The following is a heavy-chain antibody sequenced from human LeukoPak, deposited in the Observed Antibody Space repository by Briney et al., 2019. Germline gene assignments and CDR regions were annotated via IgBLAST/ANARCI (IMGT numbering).Heavy chain of an antibody. J-gene: IGHJ4*02. D-gene: IGHD1-26*01. CDR3: ARVTVGATADYFDS. CDR1: GFTFTTYS. Sequence: GGSLRLSCAASGFTFTTYSMNWVRQAPGKGLEGISYISGGSGTIYYADSVKGRFTISRDNARNSLYLQLNSLRAEDTAVYFCARVTVGATADYFDSWGQGTLVTVSS. CDR2: ISGGSGTI. V-gene: IGHV3-48*01.